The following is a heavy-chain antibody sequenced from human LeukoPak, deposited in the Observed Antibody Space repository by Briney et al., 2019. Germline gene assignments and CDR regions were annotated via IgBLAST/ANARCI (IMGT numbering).Heavy chain of an antibody. CDR3: ASGVVAATGGAFDI. CDR1: GGPISSGSYY. CDR2: IYYSGNT. Sequence: SETLSLTCTVSGGPISSGSYYWSWIRQPAGKGLEWIGSIYYSGNTYYNASLKSRVTISVDTSKNQFSLKLSSVTAADTAVYYCASGVVAATGGAFDIWGQGTMVTVSS. J-gene: IGHJ3*02. V-gene: IGHV4-39*07. D-gene: IGHD2-15*01.